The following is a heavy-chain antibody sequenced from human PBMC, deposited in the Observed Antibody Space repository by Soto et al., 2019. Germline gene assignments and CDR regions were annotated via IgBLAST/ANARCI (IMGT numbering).Heavy chain of an antibody. V-gene: IGHV2-5*02. CDR3: AHWFGYCSGGSCYVEYFDY. Sequence: SGPTLVNPTQTLTLTCTFSGFSLSTSGVGVGWIRQPPGKALEWLALIYWDDDKRYSPSLKSRLTITKDTSKHQVVLKITKMDPVDTATYYCAHWFGYCSGGSCYVEYFDYWGQGTLVTVSS. J-gene: IGHJ4*02. D-gene: IGHD2-15*01. CDR1: GFSLSTSGVG. CDR2: IYWDDDK.